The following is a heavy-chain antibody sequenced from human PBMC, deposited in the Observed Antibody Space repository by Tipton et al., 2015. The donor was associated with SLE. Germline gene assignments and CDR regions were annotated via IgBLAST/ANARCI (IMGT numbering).Heavy chain of an antibody. V-gene: IGHV3-30*02. CDR2: IRYDGSNK. CDR1: GFTFSSYG. CDR3: ARGTGSYYYGSGREGAFDI. Sequence: SLRLSCAASGFTFSSYGMHWVRQAPGKGLEWVAFIRYDGSNKYYADPVKGRFTISRDNSKNTLYLQMNSLRAEDTAVYYCARGTGSYYYGSGREGAFDIWGQGTMVTVSS. D-gene: IGHD3-10*01. J-gene: IGHJ3*02.